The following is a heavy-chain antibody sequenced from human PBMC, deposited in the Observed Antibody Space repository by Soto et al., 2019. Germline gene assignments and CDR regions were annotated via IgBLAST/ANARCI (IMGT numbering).Heavy chain of an antibody. CDR2: ISSSGSTI. J-gene: IGHJ5*02. CDR1: GFTFSSYE. Sequence: GGSLRLSCAAPGFTFSSYEMNWVRQGQGKGRERVSYISSSGSTIYYADSVKGRFTISRDNAKNSLYLQMNSLRAEDTAVYYCSMDYWFDPWGQGXLVTVYS. V-gene: IGHV3-48*03. CDR3: SMDYWFDP.